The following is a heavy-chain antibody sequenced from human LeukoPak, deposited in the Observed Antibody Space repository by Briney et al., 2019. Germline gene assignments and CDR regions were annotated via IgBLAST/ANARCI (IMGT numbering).Heavy chain of an antibody. J-gene: IGHJ3*02. D-gene: IGHD3-22*01. CDR3: AKDLYYYDSSGQGAFDI. V-gene: IGHV3-30*02. CDR2: IRYDGSNK. CDR1: GYTFTSYY. Sequence: SCKASGYTFTSYYMHWVRQAPGKGLEWVAFIRYDGSNKYYADSVKGRFTISRDNSKNTPYLQMNSLRAEDTAVYYCAKDLYYYDSSGQGAFDIWGQGTMVTVSS.